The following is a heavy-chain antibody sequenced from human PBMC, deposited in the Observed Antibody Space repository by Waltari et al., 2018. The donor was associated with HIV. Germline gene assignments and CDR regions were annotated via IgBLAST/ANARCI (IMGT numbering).Heavy chain of an antibody. CDR2: INHSGTT. CDR1: GGSFSGYY. V-gene: IGHV4-34*01. Sequence: QEQLQQWGAGLLKPSETLSLTCAVHGGSFSGYYLNWVRQPPGKGLEWIGEINHSGTTNYNPSLKSRVTMSVDTSKRQFSLKLNSVTAADTAVYFCAYSYLTGSTLHPFWGQGTLVTVSS. D-gene: IGHD3-9*01. J-gene: IGHJ4*01. CDR3: AYSYLTGSTLHPF.